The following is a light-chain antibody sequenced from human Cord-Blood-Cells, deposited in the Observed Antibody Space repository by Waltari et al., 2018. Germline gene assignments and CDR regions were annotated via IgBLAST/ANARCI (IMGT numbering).Light chain of an antibody. V-gene: IGLV2-8*01. CDR3: SSYAGSNSYV. CDR1: SSDVGGSNY. Sequence: QSALTQPPSASGSPGQSVTISCTGTSSDVGGSNYVSWYQQHPGKAPTLMSYEVSKRPAVAPDCFSCSTSGNTSSLTVSGLQAEDEADYYCSSYAGSNSYVFGTGTKVTVL. CDR2: EVS. J-gene: IGLJ1*01.